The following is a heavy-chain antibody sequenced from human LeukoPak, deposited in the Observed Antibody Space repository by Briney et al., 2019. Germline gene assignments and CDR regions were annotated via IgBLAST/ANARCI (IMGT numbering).Heavy chain of an antibody. CDR3: ARVSTNYYDSSGYYPYYFDY. CDR2: IIPIFGTA. J-gene: IGHJ4*02. D-gene: IGHD3-22*01. Sequence: GASVKVSCKASGGTFSSYAISWVRQAPGQGLEWMGGIIPIFGTANYAQKFQGRVTITTDESTSTAYMELSSLRSEDTAVYYCARVSTNYYDSSGYYPYYFDYWGQGTLVTVSS. V-gene: IGHV1-69*05. CDR1: GGTFSSYA.